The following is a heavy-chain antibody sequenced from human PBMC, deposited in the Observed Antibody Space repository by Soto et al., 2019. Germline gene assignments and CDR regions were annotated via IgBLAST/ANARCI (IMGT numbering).Heavy chain of an antibody. Sequence: EVQLVESGGGLVKPGGSLRLSCAASGFTVNDFSMNWVRQAPGKGLEWVSSISSGGSYRFYADSMKGRFTISRDNTKKSLYLQMNSLRAEDTAVFYCARSLRAVAGLDSFDIWGQGTVVTVSS. J-gene: IGHJ3*02. D-gene: IGHD6-19*01. CDR3: ARSLRAVAGLDSFDI. CDR1: GFTVNDFS. V-gene: IGHV3-21*01. CDR2: ISSGGSYR.